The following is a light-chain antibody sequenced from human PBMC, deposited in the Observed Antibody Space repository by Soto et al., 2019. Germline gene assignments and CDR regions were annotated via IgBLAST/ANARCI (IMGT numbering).Light chain of an antibody. V-gene: IGLV2-14*01. CDR1: SSDVGGYNY. CDR3: TSYTSSANYV. Sequence: QSVLTQPASVSGSPGQSITISCTGTSSDVGGYNYVSWYQQHPGKAPKLMIYDVSNRPSGVSNRFSGSRSGNTASLTISGLKAEDEADYYCTSYTSSANYVFGTGTKLTVL. CDR2: DVS. J-gene: IGLJ1*01.